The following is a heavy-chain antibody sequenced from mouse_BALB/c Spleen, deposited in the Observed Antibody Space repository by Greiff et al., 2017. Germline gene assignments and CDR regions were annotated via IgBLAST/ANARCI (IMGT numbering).Heavy chain of an antibody. J-gene: IGHJ2*01. D-gene: IGHD2-1*01. CDR2: ISSGSSTI. CDR3: ARGYGAGNHFDY. Sequence: EVQLVESGGGLVQPGGSRKLSCAASGFTFSSFGMHWVRQAPEKGLEWVAYISSGSSTIYYADTVKGRFTISRDNPKNTLFLQMTSLRSEDTAMYYCARGYGAGNHFDYWGQGTTLTVSS. CDR1: GFTFSSFG. V-gene: IGHV5-17*02.